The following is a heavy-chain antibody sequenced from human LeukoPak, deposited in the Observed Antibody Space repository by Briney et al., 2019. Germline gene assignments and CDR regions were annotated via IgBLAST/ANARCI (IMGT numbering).Heavy chain of an antibody. CDR3: ARAPSEVGGYYPEYFRH. CDR1: GFTFSRYS. J-gene: IGHJ1*01. D-gene: IGHD3-22*01. CDR2: IKSDGKT. Sequence: GGSLRLSCEASGFTFSRYSMHWVRQAPGKGLVWVSRIKSDGKTNYADSVKGRFTISRDNAKNTVSLQMDSLRAEDTGVYYCARAPSEVGGYYPEYFRHWGQGTLVTVSS. V-gene: IGHV3-74*01.